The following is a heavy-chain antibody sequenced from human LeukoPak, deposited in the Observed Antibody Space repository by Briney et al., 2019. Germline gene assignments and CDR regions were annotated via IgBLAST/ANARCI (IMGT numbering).Heavy chain of an antibody. CDR1: GGSISSSSYY. CDR2: IYYSGST. J-gene: IGHJ3*02. D-gene: IGHD6-13*01. Sequence: PSETLSLTCTVSGGSISSSSYYWGWIRQPPGKELEWIGSIYYSGSTDYNPSLKSRVTISIDAPKNQFSLKLSSVTTADTAVYYCARVRRYTSRPDAFDIWGQGTKVTVSA. CDR3: ARVRRYTSRPDAFDI. V-gene: IGHV4-39*07.